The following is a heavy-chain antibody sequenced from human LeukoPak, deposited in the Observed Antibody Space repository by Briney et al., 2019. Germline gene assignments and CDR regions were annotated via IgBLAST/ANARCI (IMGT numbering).Heavy chain of an antibody. J-gene: IGHJ4*02. CDR2: IYYSGST. CDR3: ARAITGDSLFDY. Sequence: SETLSLTCTVSGGSISSHYWSWIRQPPGKGLEWIGYIYYSGSTNYNPSLKSRVTISVDTSKNQFSLKLSSVTAGDTAVYYCARAITGDSLFDYWGQGTLVTVSS. CDR1: GGSISSHY. D-gene: IGHD7-27*01. V-gene: IGHV4-59*11.